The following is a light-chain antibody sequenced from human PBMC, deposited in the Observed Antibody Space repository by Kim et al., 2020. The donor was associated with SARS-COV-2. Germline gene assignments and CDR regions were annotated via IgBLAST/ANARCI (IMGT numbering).Light chain of an antibody. V-gene: IGKV3-15*01. J-gene: IGKJ2*01. CDR1: QSVSRN. CDR2: GAS. CDR3: QQYNNWPPVT. Sequence: VSPGYRATLSCRASQSVSRNLAWYQQKPGQAPRLLISGASTRATGIPARFSGSGSGTEFTLTISSLQSEDFAVYYCQQYNNWPPVTFGQGTKLEI.